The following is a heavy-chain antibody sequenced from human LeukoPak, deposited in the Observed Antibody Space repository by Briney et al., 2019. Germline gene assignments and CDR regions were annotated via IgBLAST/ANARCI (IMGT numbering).Heavy chain of an antibody. J-gene: IGHJ4*02. D-gene: IGHD3-10*01. CDR3: ARGGDSIRDFDY. CDR1: GGSISSSSYY. V-gene: IGHV4-30-2*01. CDR2: IYHSGST. Sequence: SETLSLTCTVSGGSISSSSYYWGWIRQPPGKGLEWIGYIYHSGSTYYNPSLKSRVTISVDRSKNQFSLKLSSVTAADTAVYYCARGGDSIRDFDYWGQGTLVTVSS.